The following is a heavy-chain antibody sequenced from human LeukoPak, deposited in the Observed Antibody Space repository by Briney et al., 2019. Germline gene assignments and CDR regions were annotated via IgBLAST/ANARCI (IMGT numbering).Heavy chain of an antibody. CDR1: GGSISSYY. Sequence: SETPSLTCTVSGGSISSYYWSWIRQPPGKGPEWIGYIYYSGSTNYNPSLKSRVTISVDTSKNQFSLRLSSVTAADTAVYYCARVPGIYDFWSGYGAFDIWGQGTMVTVSS. D-gene: IGHD3-3*01. CDR2: IYYSGST. CDR3: ARVPGIYDFWSGYGAFDI. V-gene: IGHV4-59*01. J-gene: IGHJ3*02.